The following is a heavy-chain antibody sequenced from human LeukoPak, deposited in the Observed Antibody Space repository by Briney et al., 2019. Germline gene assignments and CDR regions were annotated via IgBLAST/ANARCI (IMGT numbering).Heavy chain of an antibody. V-gene: IGHV3-23*01. J-gene: IGHJ5*02. Sequence: GSLRLSCAASGFTFSSYAMSWVRQAPGKGLEWVSAISGSGGSTYYADSVKGRFTISRDNSKNTLYLQMNSLRAEDTAVYYCARDRDYGDYVGGFDPWGQGTLVTVSS. CDR3: ARDRDYGDYVGGFDP. D-gene: IGHD4-17*01. CDR2: ISGSGGST. CDR1: GFTFSSYA.